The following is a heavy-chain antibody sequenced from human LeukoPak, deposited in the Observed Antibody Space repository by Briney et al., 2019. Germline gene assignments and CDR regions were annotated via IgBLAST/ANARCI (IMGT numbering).Heavy chain of an antibody. V-gene: IGHV4-4*02. CDR1: GGSISSSNW. J-gene: IGHJ4*01. CDR2: IYHSGST. Sequence: SGTLSLTCAVSGGSISSSNWWSWVRQPPGKGLEWIGEIYHSGSTNYNPSLKSRVTISVDKSKNQFSLKLSSVTAADTAVYYCARENRHYYDSSGYLLWGXXTLVTVSS. CDR3: ARENRHYYDSSGYLL. D-gene: IGHD3-22*01.